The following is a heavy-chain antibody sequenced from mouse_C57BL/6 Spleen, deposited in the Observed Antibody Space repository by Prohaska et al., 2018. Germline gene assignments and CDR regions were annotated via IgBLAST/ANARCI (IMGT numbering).Heavy chain of an antibody. J-gene: IGHJ3*01. CDR1: GYSITSGYY. D-gene: IGHD2-4*01. V-gene: IGHV3-6*01. CDR3: ARPYDYVAWFAY. CDR2: ISYDGSN. Sequence: DVQLQESGPGLVKPSQSLSLTCSVTGYSITSGYYWYWIRQFPGNKLEWMGYISYDGSNNYNPSLKNRISITRDTSKNQFFLKLNSVTTEDTATYYCARPYDYVAWFAYWGQGTLVTVSA.